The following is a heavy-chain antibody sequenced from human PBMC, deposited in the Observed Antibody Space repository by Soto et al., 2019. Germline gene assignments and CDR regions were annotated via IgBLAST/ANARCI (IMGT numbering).Heavy chain of an antibody. J-gene: IGHJ4*02. Sequence: QVQLVQSGAEVKKPGSSVKVSCKASGGTFSSYAISWVRQAPGQGLEWMGGIIPIFGTANYAQKFQGRVTITADESTSTAYMELSSLRSEDTAVYYCVRDQHYYDSSGYYLDYWGQGTLVTVSS. CDR2: IIPIFGTA. V-gene: IGHV1-69*01. CDR1: GGTFSSYA. D-gene: IGHD3-22*01. CDR3: VRDQHYYDSSGYYLDY.